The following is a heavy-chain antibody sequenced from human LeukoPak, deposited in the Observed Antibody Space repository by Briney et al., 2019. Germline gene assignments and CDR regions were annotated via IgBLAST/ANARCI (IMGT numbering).Heavy chain of an antibody. D-gene: IGHD4-23*01. V-gene: IGHV4-59*01. CDR1: GGSISSYY. Sequence: SETLSLTCTVSGGSISSYYWSWIRQPPGKGLEWIGYIYYNGSTNFNPSLKRRVTISVDTSKNQFSLKLSSVTAADTAVYYCARLGSPQGYGGNKAFDIWGHGTMVTVSS. CDR2: IYYNGST. CDR3: ARLGSPQGYGGNKAFDI. J-gene: IGHJ3*02.